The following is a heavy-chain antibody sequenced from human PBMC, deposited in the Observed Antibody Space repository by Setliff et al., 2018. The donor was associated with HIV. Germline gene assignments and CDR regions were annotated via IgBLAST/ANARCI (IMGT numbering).Heavy chain of an antibody. CDR2: VSHSGRT. CDR3: ARNFYDSSGYRYDY. Sequence: SETLSLTCTVSGSSIGADYYWDWIRQSPGKGLEWIGSVSHSGRTYYNSSLQSRVSISVDTSTNQFFLSLRSDDTAVYYCARNFYDSSGYRYDYWGQGTLVPSPQ. D-gene: IGHD3-22*01. J-gene: IGHJ4*02. CDR1: GSSIGADYY. V-gene: IGHV4-38-2*02.